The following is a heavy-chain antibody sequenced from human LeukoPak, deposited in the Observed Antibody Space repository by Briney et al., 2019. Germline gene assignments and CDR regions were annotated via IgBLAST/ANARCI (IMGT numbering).Heavy chain of an antibody. CDR1: GYSFTSYY. V-gene: IGHV1-46*01. D-gene: IGHD5-24*01. Sequence: GASVKVSCKASGYSFTSYYMHWVRQAPGQGLEWMGIINRSGGSTRYAQQFQGSVTMTRVMVTGTVYMELSSLRSEDPAVYYCARENSVRDGAWWFSPGAERTLVSVPT. CDR3: ARENSVRDGAWWFSP. CDR2: INRSGGST. J-gene: IGHJ5*02.